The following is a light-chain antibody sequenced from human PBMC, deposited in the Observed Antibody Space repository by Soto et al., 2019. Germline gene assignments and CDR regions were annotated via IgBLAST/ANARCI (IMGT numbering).Light chain of an antibody. J-gene: IGKJ1*01. V-gene: IGKV1-9*01. CDR1: QGIRNY. Sequence: DTQLTQSPSFLSASVGDRVTITCRASQGIRNYLAWYQQKPGKAPKLLIYGASTLQTGIPSRFSGTGSGTEFTLTISSLQPEDFATYYCQQFNSFPPWTFGQGTKVEIK. CDR2: GAS. CDR3: QQFNSFPPWT.